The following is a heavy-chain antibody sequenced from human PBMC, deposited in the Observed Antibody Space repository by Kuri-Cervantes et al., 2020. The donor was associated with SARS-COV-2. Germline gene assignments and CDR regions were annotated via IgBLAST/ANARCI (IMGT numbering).Heavy chain of an antibody. CDR1: GGSISSYY. J-gene: IGHJ4*02. Sequence: SETLSLTCTVSGGSISSYYWSWIRQPPGKGLEWIGSIYHSGSTYYNPSLKSRVTISVDTSKNQFSLKLSSVTAADTAVYHCARVGSALRRDFDYWGQGTLVTVSS. CDR3: ARVGSALRRDFDY. V-gene: IGHV4-38-2*02. CDR2: IYHSGST. D-gene: IGHD6-25*01.